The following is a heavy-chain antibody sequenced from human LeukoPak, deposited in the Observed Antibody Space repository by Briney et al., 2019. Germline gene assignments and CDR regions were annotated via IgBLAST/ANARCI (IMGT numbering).Heavy chain of an antibody. Sequence: SVKVSCRASGGTFSSYAISWVRQAPGQGLEWMGRIIPIFGIANYAQKFQGRVTITADKSTSTAYMELSSLRSEDTAVYYCARDSDTVTREYYFDYWGQGTLVTVSS. J-gene: IGHJ4*02. D-gene: IGHD4-11*01. CDR3: ARDSDTVTREYYFDY. CDR2: IIPIFGIA. V-gene: IGHV1-69*04. CDR1: GGTFSSYA.